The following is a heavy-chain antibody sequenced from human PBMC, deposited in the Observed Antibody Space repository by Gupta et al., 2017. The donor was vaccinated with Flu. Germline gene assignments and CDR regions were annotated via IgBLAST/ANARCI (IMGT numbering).Heavy chain of an antibody. Sequence: QVQLVQSGAEVKKPGASVKVSCKASGYTFTNYDINWVRQATGQGLEWMGWMNPNSGNTGYAQKFQGRVTLTRDTSRSTAYMELSSLRSDDTAVYYCARSYYDGSHDNWLEPWGQGTRVTVSS. V-gene: IGHV1-8*01. D-gene: IGHD3-22*01. CDR2: MNPNSGNT. CDR3: ARSYYDGSHDNWLEP. CDR1: GYTFTNYD. J-gene: IGHJ5*02.